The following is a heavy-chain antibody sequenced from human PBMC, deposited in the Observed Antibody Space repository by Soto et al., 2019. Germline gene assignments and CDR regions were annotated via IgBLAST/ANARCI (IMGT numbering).Heavy chain of an antibody. V-gene: IGHV1-69*06. D-gene: IGHD3-3*01. CDR3: ASSITIFGVVYYGMDV. Sequence: QVQLVQSGAEVKKPGSSVKVSCKASGGTFSSYAISWVRQAPGQGLEWMGGIIPIFGTANYAQKFQGRVTITADKSTSTADMELRSLRSEDTAVYYCASSITIFGVVYYGMDVWGQGTTVTVSS. CDR1: GGTFSSYA. CDR2: IIPIFGTA. J-gene: IGHJ6*02.